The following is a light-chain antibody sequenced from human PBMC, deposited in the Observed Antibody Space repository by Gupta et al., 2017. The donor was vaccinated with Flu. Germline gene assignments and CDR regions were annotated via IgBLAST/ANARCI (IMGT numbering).Light chain of an antibody. Sequence: DIPLTPSPSSLSASVGDRVTFTCRASQGIKKFLNWFQQKPGQAPKLLVHDASNLQTGVPSRFSGLGSGTDFNFTSAGLLPEDVATYYCLQYDILPYTFGLGTKLEI. CDR1: QGIKKF. V-gene: IGKV1-33*01. J-gene: IGKJ2*01. CDR3: LQYDILPYT. CDR2: DAS.